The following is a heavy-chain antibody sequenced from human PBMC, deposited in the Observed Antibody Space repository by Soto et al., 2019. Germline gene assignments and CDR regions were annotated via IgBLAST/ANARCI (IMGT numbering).Heavy chain of an antibody. CDR3: AKDLRRYCSSTSCYSGTWFDP. V-gene: IGHV3-30*18. J-gene: IGHJ5*02. Sequence: GGSLRLSCAASGFTFSSYGMHWVRQAPGKGLEWVAVISYDGSNKYYADSVKGRFTISRGNSKNTLYLQMNSLRAEDTAVYYCAKDLRRYCSSTSCYSGTWFDPWGQETLVTAPQ. CDR1: GFTFSSYG. CDR2: ISYDGSNK. D-gene: IGHD2-2*01.